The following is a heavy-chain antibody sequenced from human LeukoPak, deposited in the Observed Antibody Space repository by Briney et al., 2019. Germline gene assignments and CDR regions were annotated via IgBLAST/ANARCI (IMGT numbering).Heavy chain of an antibody. CDR1: GDTVSSNSAA. D-gene: IGHD3-3*01. V-gene: IGHV6-1*01. J-gene: IGHJ3*02. Sequence: SQTLSLTCAISGDTVSSNSAAWNWIRQSPSRGLEWLGRTYYRSKWYNDYAVSVRSRITINPDTSKNQFSLQLNSVTPEDTAVYHCAREGFWSGYYAVGAFDIWGQGTTVTVSS. CDR3: AREGFWSGYYAVGAFDI. CDR2: TYYRSKWYN.